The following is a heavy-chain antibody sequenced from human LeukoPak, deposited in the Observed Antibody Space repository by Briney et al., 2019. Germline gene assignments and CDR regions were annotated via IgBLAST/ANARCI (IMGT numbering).Heavy chain of an antibody. V-gene: IGHV4-59*01. D-gene: IGHD5-18*01. J-gene: IGHJ6*02. CDR2: IYDSGST. CDR3: ARGWDTGYGYYGMDV. CDR1: GGSISGNY. Sequence: SETLSLTCTVSGGSISGNYLSWIRQSPGKGLEWIGYIYDSGSTNYNPSLRSRVVMAVDTSKTQVSLKVRSVTAADTAVYYCARGWDTGYGYYGMDVWGQGTTVTVSS.